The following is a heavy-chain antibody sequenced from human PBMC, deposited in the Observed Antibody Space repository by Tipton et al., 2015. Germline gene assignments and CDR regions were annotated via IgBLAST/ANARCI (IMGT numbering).Heavy chain of an antibody. CDR1: GFTFDDYA. CDR3: AKDKSAAGTHVAFDL. CDR2: IDWNGGRT. Sequence: SLRLSCAASGFTFDDYAMHWVRQAPGKGLEWVAGIDWNGGRTGYADSVKGRFIISRDNAQNSLYLQMNSLRVEDTALFYCAKDKSAAGTHVAFDLWGQGTLVTVSS. V-gene: IGHV3-9*01. D-gene: IGHD6-13*01. J-gene: IGHJ3*01.